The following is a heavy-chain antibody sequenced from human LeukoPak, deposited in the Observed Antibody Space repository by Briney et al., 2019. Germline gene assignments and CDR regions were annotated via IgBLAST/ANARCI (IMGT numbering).Heavy chain of an antibody. CDR1: GFTFSSYA. CDR3: VTISWHDFDY. V-gene: IGHV3-64D*09. CDR2: ISSNGGST. Sequence: GGSLRLSCSASGFTFSSYARHWVRQAPGKGLEYASAISSNGGSTYYADSVKGRFTISRDNSKNTLYLQMSSLRAEDTAVYYCVTISWHDFDYWGQGTLVTVSS. D-gene: IGHD3-9*01. J-gene: IGHJ4*02.